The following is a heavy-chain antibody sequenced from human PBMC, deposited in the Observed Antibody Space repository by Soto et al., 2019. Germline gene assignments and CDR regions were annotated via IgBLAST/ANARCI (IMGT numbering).Heavy chain of an antibody. CDR3: ARDGYNAGALAS. CDR2: IISILGIT. Sequence: QVQLVQSGAAVEKPGSSVTVSCKASGGTFSTYTIDWVRQAPGQGLEWMGRIISILGITNYAQRFQGRVTSTADQATSTAYMELSSLRSEDTAVYYCARDGYNAGALASWGQGNLVTVSS. CDR1: GGTFSTYT. J-gene: IGHJ4*02. V-gene: IGHV1-69*08. D-gene: IGHD5-12*01.